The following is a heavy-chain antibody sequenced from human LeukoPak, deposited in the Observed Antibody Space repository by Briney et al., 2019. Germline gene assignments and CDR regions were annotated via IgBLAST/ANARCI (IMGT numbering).Heavy chain of an antibody. CDR2: IIPIFGTA. V-gene: IGHV1-69*13. CDR3: ARTRHIAAAGIFYAFDT. J-gene: IGHJ3*02. CDR1: GGTFSSYA. Sequence: GASVKVSCKASGGTFSSYAISWVRQAPGQGLEWMGGIIPIFGTANYAQKFQGRVTITADESTSTAYMELSSLRSEDTAVYYCARTRHIAAAGIFYAFDTWGQGTMVTVSS. D-gene: IGHD6-13*01.